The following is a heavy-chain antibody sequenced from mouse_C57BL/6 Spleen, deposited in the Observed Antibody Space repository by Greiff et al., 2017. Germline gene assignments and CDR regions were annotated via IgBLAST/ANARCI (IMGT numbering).Heavy chain of an antibody. CDR3: ARPSDGFYYFVY. V-gene: IGHV7-3*01. CDR1: GFTFTDYY. J-gene: IGHJ2*01. Sequence: EVMLVESGGGLVQPGGSLSLSCAASGFTFTDYYMSWVRQPPGKALEWLGFIRNKANGYTTEYSASVKGQFTISRDNSQSILYLHMNALRAEDSAAYYCARPSDGFYYFVYWGKGTTLTVSS. CDR2: IRNKANGYTT. D-gene: IGHD2-3*01.